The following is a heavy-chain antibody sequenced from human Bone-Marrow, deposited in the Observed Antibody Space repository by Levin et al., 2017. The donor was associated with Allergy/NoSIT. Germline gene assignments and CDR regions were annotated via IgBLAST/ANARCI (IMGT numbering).Heavy chain of an antibody. CDR3: ARELLHFMDV. CDR1: GSNFDAHW. CDR2: IKHDGTTI. Sequence: GESLKISCAASGSNFDAHWMSWVRQAPGKGLEWVANIKHDGTTIYYVDSVKGRFTVSRDNAKNSLYLQMNSLRVDDTAVYYCARELLHFMDVWGKGTTVTVSS. J-gene: IGHJ6*03. V-gene: IGHV3-7*03. D-gene: IGHD2-15*01.